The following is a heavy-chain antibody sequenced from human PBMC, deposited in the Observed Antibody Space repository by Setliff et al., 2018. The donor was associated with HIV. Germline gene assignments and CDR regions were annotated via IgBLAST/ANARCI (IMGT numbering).Heavy chain of an antibody. D-gene: IGHD3-10*01. J-gene: IGHJ5*02. Sequence: PSETLSLTCTVSGGSISSSSYYWGWIRQPPGKGLEWIGSIYYSGSTYYNPSLKSRVTISVDTSKNQFSLKLSSVTAADTAVYYCARVGDYGSGGWFDPWGQGILVTVSS. CDR1: GGSISSSSYY. CDR2: IYYSGST. CDR3: ARVGDYGSGGWFDP. V-gene: IGHV4-39*07.